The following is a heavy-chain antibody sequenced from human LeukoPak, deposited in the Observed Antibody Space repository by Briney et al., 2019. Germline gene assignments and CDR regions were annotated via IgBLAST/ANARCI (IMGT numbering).Heavy chain of an antibody. J-gene: IGHJ4*02. D-gene: IGHD4-17*01. CDR1: GFTFSSYS. CDR3: ARGFLTTVTTCSFDY. V-gene: IGHV3-21*01. Sequence: GGSLRLSCAASGFTFSSYSMNWVRQAPGKGLEWVSSISSSSSYIYYADSVKGRFTISRDNAKNSLYLQMNSLRAEDTAVYYCARGFLTTVTTCSFDYWGQGTLVTVSS. CDR2: ISSSSSYI.